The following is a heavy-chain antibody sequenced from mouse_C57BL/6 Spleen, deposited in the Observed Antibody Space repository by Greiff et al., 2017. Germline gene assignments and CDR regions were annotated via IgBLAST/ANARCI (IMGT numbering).Heavy chain of an antibody. J-gene: IGHJ4*01. V-gene: IGHV3-6*01. D-gene: IGHD2-14*01. Sequence: EVKLMESGPGLVKPSPSLTLTCTATGYSITSGYFWNWIRQFPGNQLEWRGYISYDGSNNYNPSLKNRISIPRDTSKNQFFLKLNSVTTEDTASYYCARKGTYAMDYWGQGTSVTVSS. CDR1: GYSITSGYF. CDR3: ARKGTYAMDY. CDR2: ISYDGSN.